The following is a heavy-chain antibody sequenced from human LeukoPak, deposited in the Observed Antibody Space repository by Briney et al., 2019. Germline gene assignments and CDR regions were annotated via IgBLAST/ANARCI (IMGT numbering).Heavy chain of an antibody. Sequence: PGGSLRLSCAASGFTFSSYGMSWARQAPGKGLEWVSGISGSGGSTYYADSVKGRFTISRDNSKNTLYLQMNSLRAEDTAVYYCAKGPQSTYYYYMDVWGKATTVTVSS. D-gene: IGHD2-2*01. J-gene: IGHJ6*03. V-gene: IGHV3-23*01. CDR1: GFTFSSYG. CDR3: AKGPQSTYYYYMDV. CDR2: ISGSGGST.